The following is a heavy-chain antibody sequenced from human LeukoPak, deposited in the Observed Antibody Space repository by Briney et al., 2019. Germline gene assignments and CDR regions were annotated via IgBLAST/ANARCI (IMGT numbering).Heavy chain of an antibody. CDR1: GYTFNNYG. CDR2: VTSYNGDT. Sequence: ASVKVSCKASGYTFNNYGISWVRQAPGQGLEWMGWVTSYNGDTNYAQKFQGRVTMSADTSTSTAYMELRSLRFDDTAIYYCAKDWHILTGRNCFDPWGQGTLVTVSS. V-gene: IGHV1-18*01. CDR3: AKDWHILTGRNCFDP. J-gene: IGHJ5*02. D-gene: IGHD3-9*01.